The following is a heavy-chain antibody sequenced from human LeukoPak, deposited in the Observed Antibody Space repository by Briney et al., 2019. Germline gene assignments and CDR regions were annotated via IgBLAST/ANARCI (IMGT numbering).Heavy chain of an antibody. D-gene: IGHD2-15*01. V-gene: IGHV1-69*01. CDR1: GGTFSSYA. CDR2: IIPTFGTA. J-gene: IGHJ4*02. CDR3: ARGSRSACSGGSCYSGQ. Sequence: SVKVSCKASGGTFSSYAISWVRQASGQGLEWMGGIIPTFGTANYAQKFQGRVTITADESTSTAYMELSSLRSEDTAVYYCARGSRSACSGGSCYSGQWGQGTLVTVSS.